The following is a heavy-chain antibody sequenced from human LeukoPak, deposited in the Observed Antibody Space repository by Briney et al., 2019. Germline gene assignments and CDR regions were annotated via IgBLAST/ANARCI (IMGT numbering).Heavy chain of an antibody. V-gene: IGHV3-23*01. J-gene: IGHJ4*02. D-gene: IGHD3-22*01. CDR2: ISGSGGRT. CDR3: ARRDYSEINGYSPLFPH. CDR1: FTXXXXA. Sequence: FTXXXXAMSWVRQAPGKGVECVSGISGSGGRTYYADSVKGGFTISRDNSKRTLYLQMNSLRAEDTAVYYCARRDYSEINGYSPLFPHWGQGTLVTVSS.